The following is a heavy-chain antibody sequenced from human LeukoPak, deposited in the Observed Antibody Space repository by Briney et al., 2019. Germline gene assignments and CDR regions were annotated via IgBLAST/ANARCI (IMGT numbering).Heavy chain of an antibody. CDR2: INHSGST. J-gene: IGHJ6*04. Sequence: SETLSLTCAVYGGSFSGYYWSWIRQPPGKGLEWIGEINHSGSTNYNPSLKSRVTISVDTSKNQFSLKLSSMTAADTAVYYCARGPRRGYSGYDSTPRYGMDVWGKGTTVTVSS. D-gene: IGHD5-12*01. CDR3: ARGPRRGYSGYDSTPRYGMDV. V-gene: IGHV4-34*01. CDR1: GGSFSGYY.